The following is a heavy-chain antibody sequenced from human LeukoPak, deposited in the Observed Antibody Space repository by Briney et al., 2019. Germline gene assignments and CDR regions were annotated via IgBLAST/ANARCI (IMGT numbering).Heavy chain of an antibody. Sequence: SETLSLTCTVSGGSISSSSYYWGWIRQPPGKGLEWIGSIHYSGSTYYNPSLKSRVTISVDTSKNQFSLKLSSVTAADTAVYYCARDPAVVADNAFDIWGQGTMVTVSS. D-gene: IGHD2-15*01. CDR2: IHYSGST. V-gene: IGHV4-39*07. CDR3: ARDPAVVADNAFDI. CDR1: GGSISSSSYY. J-gene: IGHJ3*02.